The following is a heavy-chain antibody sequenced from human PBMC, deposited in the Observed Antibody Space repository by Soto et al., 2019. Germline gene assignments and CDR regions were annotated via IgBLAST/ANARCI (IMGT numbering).Heavy chain of an antibody. CDR1: GYTFTGYY. CDR2: INPNSGGT. Sequence: ASVKVSCKASGYTFTGYYMQWVRQAPGQGLEWMGWINPNSGGTNYAQKFQGWVTMTRDTSISTAYMELSRLRSDDTAVYYCARGDSGSGSYYSAFDIWGQGTMVTVSS. V-gene: IGHV1-2*04. CDR3: ARGDSGSGSYYSAFDI. J-gene: IGHJ3*02. D-gene: IGHD2-15*01.